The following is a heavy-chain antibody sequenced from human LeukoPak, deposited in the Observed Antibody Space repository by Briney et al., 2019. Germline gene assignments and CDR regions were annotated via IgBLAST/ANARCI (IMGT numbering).Heavy chain of an antibody. CDR1: GFTFSSYS. V-gene: IGHV3-48*01. CDR3: AGYDFWSGYEYYFDY. J-gene: IGHJ4*02. Sequence: PGGSLRLSCAASGFTFSSYSMNWVRQAPGKGLEWVSYISSSSSTIYYADSVKGRFTISRDNAKNSLYLQMNSLRAEDTAVYYCAGYDFWSGYEYYFDYWGQGTLVTVSS. CDR2: ISSSSSTI. D-gene: IGHD3-3*01.